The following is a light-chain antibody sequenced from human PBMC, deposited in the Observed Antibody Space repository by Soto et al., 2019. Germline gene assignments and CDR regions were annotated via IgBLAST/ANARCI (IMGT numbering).Light chain of an antibody. CDR1: QTISSW. V-gene: IGKV1-5*03. Sequence: DIQMTQSPSTLSTSIGDRVTITCRASQTISSWLAWYQQKPGKAPKLLIYKASYLESGVPSRFSGSGSGTEFTLTIGSLQPDDFATYYCQQYNGYSTWTFGQGTKVEIK. J-gene: IGKJ1*01. CDR3: QQYNGYSTWT. CDR2: KAS.